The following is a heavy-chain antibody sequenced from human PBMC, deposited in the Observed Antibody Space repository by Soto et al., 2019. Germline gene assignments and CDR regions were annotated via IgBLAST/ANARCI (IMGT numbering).Heavy chain of an antibody. V-gene: IGHV1-18*04. Sequence: SLQVSCTASGYTFTSYGISWVRQAPGQGLEWMGWISAYNGNTNYAQKLQGRVTMTTDTSTSTAYMELRSLRSDDTAVYYCARDYGPVGVGGTPAQLLFEDWGPGIVVTVAS. CDR3: ARDYGPVGVGGTPAQLLFED. D-gene: IGHD2-2*01. CDR1: GYTFTSYG. CDR2: ISAYNGNT. J-gene: IGHJ4*02.